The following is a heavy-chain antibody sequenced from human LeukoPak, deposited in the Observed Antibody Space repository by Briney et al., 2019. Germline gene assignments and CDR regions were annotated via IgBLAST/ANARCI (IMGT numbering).Heavy chain of an antibody. CDR3: ARAGYGDSDFDY. CDR2: IYHSGNT. Sequence: PSETLSLTCTVSGYSISTSYYWGLIRQPPGKGLEWIGSIYHSGNTYYNPSLKSRVTISVDTSKNQFSLKLNSVTAADTAVYYCARAGYGDSDFDYWGQGTLVTVSS. CDR1: GYSISTSYY. D-gene: IGHD4-17*01. V-gene: IGHV4-38-2*02. J-gene: IGHJ4*02.